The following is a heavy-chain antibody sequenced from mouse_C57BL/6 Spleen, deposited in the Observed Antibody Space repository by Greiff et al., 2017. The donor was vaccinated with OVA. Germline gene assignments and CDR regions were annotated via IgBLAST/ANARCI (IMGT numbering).Heavy chain of an antibody. CDR2: ISYDGSN. CDR3: ASYYYGSRDAWFAY. V-gene: IGHV3-6*01. CDR1: GYSITSGYY. D-gene: IGHD1-1*01. J-gene: IGHJ3*01. Sequence: EVKVEESGPGLVKPSQSLSLTCSVTGYSITSGYYWNWIRQFPGNQLEWVGYISYDGSNNYNPSLKNRITITRDTSKNQFFLKLNSVTTEDTATYYCASYYYGSRDAWFAYWGQGTLVTVSA.